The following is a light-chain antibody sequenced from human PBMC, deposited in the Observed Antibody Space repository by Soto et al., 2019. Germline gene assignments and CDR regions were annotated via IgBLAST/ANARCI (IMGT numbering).Light chain of an antibody. Sequence: QPVLTQPPSASGTPGQRVTISCSGSSSNIGSNYVYWYQQVPGTAPKFLIYRSDQRPSGVPDRFSGSKSGTSASLAISGLRSEDEADYYCAAWDDSLSGVVFGGGTKVTVL. CDR2: RSD. V-gene: IGLV1-47*01. J-gene: IGLJ2*01. CDR3: AAWDDSLSGVV. CDR1: SSNIGSNY.